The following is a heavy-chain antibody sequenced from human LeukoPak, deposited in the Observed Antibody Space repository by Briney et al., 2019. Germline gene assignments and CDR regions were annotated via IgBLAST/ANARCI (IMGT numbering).Heavy chain of an antibody. Sequence: ASVKVSCKASGYTFTSYGISWVRQAPGQGLEWMGWISAYNGNTNYAQKLQGRVTMTTDTSTSTAYMELRSLRSDGTAVYYCARDPYSSSWYPYYYGMDVWGQGTTVIVSS. CDR2: ISAYNGNT. D-gene: IGHD6-13*01. CDR3: ARDPYSSSWYPYYYGMDV. CDR1: GYTFTSYG. V-gene: IGHV1-18*01. J-gene: IGHJ6*02.